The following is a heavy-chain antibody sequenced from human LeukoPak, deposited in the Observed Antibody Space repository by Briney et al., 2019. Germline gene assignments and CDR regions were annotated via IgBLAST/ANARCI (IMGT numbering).Heavy chain of an antibody. J-gene: IGHJ6*02. V-gene: IGHV3-30*04. Sequence: GGSLRLSCAASGSTFRSYAMHWVRQAPGKGLEWVAVISYDGSNKYYADSVKGRFTISRDNSKNTLYLQMNSLRAEDTAVYYCARDRSSVAAAGYGMDVWGQGTTVTVSS. CDR3: ARDRSSVAAAGYGMDV. D-gene: IGHD6-13*01. CDR1: GSTFRSYA. CDR2: ISYDGSNK.